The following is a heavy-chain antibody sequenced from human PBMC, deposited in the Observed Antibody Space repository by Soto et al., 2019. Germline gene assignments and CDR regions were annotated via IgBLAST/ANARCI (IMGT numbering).Heavy chain of an antibody. Sequence: EVQLLESGGGLVQPGGSLRLSCAASGFSFSSYAMVWVRQAPGKGLEWVSVISARGGSLYFADSVKGRFTISRDNSKNVLSLEMNSLRAEDTATNFCAKGSIEYSASVDNWGQGTLVVVSS. CDR1: GFSFSSYA. V-gene: IGHV3-23*01. CDR2: ISARGGSL. J-gene: IGHJ4*02. CDR3: AKGSIEYSASVDN. D-gene: IGHD5-12*01.